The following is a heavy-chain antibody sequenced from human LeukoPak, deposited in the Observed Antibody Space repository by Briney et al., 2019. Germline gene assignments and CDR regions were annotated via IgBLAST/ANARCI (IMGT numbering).Heavy chain of an antibody. CDR2: ISSSSSYI. V-gene: IGHV3-21*01. CDR3: ARRIVVVVAAIHYYCYMDV. CDR1: GFTFSSYE. D-gene: IGHD2-15*01. Sequence: GGSLRLSCAASGFTFSSYEMNWVRQAPGKGLEWVSSISSSSSYIYYADSVKGRFTISRDNAKNSLYLQMNSLRAEDTAVYYCARRIVVVVAAIHYYCYMDVWGKGTTVTVSS. J-gene: IGHJ6*03.